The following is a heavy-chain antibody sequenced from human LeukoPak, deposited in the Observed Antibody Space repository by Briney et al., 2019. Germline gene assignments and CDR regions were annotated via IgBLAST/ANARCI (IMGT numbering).Heavy chain of an antibody. CDR3: ASHRGVTAAFDI. CDR2: INHSGST. Sequence: SETLSLTCAVYGGSFSGYYWSWIRQPPGKGLEWIGEINHSGSTNFNPSLKSRLTISVDTSKNQFSLKLSSVTAADTAVYYCASHRGVTAAFDIWGQGTMVTVSS. CDR1: GGSFSGYY. J-gene: IGHJ3*02. D-gene: IGHD3-10*01. V-gene: IGHV4-34*01.